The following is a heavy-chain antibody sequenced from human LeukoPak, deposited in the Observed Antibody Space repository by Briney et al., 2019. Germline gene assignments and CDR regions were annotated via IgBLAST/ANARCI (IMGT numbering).Heavy chain of an antibody. D-gene: IGHD3-10*01. CDR1: GFTFSSCE. Sequence: GGSLRLSCAASGFTFSSCEMNWVRQAPGKGLEWVSYISSSGSYIYYADSVKGRFTISRDNAKNSLYLQMNSLRAEDTAVYYCAKVGDQWDFDYWGQGTLVTVSS. V-gene: IGHV3-21*05. J-gene: IGHJ4*02. CDR2: ISSSGSYI. CDR3: AKVGDQWDFDY.